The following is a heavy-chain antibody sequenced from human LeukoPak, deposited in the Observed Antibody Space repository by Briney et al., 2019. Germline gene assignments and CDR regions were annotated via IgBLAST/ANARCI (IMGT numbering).Heavy chain of an antibody. J-gene: IGHJ5*02. CDR3: ARGEYYDILTGYLDWFDP. CDR2: IIPIFGTA. D-gene: IGHD3-9*01. CDR1: GGTFSSYA. V-gene: IGHV1-69*06. Sequence: SVKVSCKASGGTFSSYAISWVRQAPGQGLEWMGGIIPIFGTANYAQKFQGRVTITADKSTSTAYMELSSLRSEDTAVYYCARGEYYDILTGYLDWFDPWGQGTLVTVSS.